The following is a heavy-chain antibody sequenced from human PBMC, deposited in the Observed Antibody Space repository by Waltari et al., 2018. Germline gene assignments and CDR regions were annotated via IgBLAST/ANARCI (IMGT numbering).Heavy chain of an antibody. V-gene: IGHV5-51*01. D-gene: IGHD5-18*01. Sequence: EVQLVQSGAEVKKPGESLKISCKGSGYSFTSYWIGWVRQMPGKGLEWMGIIYPDDSDTRYIPSFQGQVTISADKSISTAYLQWSSLKASDTAMYYCARPRGDSYDRPVYMDVWGKGTTVTISS. CDR3: ARPRGDSYDRPVYMDV. J-gene: IGHJ6*03. CDR2: IYPDDSDT. CDR1: GYSFTSYW.